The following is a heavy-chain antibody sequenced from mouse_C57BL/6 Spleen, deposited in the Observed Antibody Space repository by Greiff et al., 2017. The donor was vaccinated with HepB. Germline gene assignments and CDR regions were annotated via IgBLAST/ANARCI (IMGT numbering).Heavy chain of an antibody. CDR2: IYPGDGDT. CDR3: ARGDYYGSSYVVDY. Sequence: VKLMESGPELVKPGASAKISCKASGYAFSSSWMNGVKQRPGKGLEWIGRIYPGDGDTNYNGKFKGKATLTADKSSSTAYMQLSSLTAEDSAVYFCARGDYYGSSYVVDYWGQGTTLTVSS. CDR1: GYAFSSSW. V-gene: IGHV1-82*01. J-gene: IGHJ2*01. D-gene: IGHD1-1*01.